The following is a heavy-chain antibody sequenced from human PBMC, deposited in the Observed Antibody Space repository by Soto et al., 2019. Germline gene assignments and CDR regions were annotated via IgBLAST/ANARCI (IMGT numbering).Heavy chain of an antibody. Sequence: GGSLIISCEASRFRFSDYYMSWVRQAPGKGLEWVSFISSSGTTIYYADSVKGRFTISRDNAKNSLFLQMNSLRVEDTAVYYCASSEGNYYYYGMDVWGQGTTVTVSS. CDR3: ASSEGNYYYYGMDV. V-gene: IGHV3-11*01. CDR2: ISSSGTTI. J-gene: IGHJ6*02. CDR1: RFRFSDYY.